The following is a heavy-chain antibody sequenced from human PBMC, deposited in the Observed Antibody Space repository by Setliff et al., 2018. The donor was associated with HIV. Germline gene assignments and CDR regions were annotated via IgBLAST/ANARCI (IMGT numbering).Heavy chain of an antibody. V-gene: IGHV4-61*02. CDR3: ARGEYYFDY. CDR1: GGSISSGIYY. Sequence: LSLTCTVSGGSISSGIYYWSWIRQPAGKGLEWIGRIYTSGSTNYNPSLKSRVAISVDTSKNQFSLKLSSVTAADTAVYYCARGEYYFDYWGQGTLVTVSS. CDR2: IYTSGST. J-gene: IGHJ4*02.